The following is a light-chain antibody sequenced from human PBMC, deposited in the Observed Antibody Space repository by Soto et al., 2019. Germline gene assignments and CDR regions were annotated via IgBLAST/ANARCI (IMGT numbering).Light chain of an antibody. Sequence: DIQMTQSPSSLSASVGDRVTITCRASQGISKYLAWYQQKPGKAPKLLIYTSSTLQSGVPSRFSGSGSGTEFTLTISSLQPDDFATYYCQHYNSYSEAFGQGTKVELK. J-gene: IGKJ1*01. V-gene: IGKV1-27*01. CDR1: QGISKY. CDR3: QHYNSYSEA. CDR2: TSS.